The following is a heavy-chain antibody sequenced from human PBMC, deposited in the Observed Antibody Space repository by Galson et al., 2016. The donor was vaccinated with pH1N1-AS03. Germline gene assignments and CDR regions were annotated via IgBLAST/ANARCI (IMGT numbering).Heavy chain of an antibody. V-gene: IGHV4-38-2*01. J-gene: IGHJ4*02. CDR1: GYSISSGYY. D-gene: IGHD3-3*01. CDR3: ARFEWSDSYCDY. CDR2: IYHTGRT. Sequence: ETLSLTCDVSGYSISSGYYWGWIRQAPGKALEYIGNIYHTGRTYYNLPLKSRVTISRDTSKNQLSLKVRSVTAADTAVYYCARFEWSDSYCDYWGQGMLVTVSS.